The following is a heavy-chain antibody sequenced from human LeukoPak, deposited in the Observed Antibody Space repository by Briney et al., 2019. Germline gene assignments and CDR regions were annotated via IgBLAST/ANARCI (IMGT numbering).Heavy chain of an antibody. D-gene: IGHD5-18*01. CDR2: IYPGDSDT. V-gene: IGHV5-51*01. CDR3: ARRSYGYLDTPYFDY. CDR1: GYSFTSYW. Sequence: RGESLKISCKGSGYSFTSYWIAWVRQMPGKGLEWMGIIYPGDSDTRYSPSFQGQVTISADKSISTAYLQWSSLKASDTAMYYCARRSYGYLDTPYFDYWGQGTLVTVSS. J-gene: IGHJ4*02.